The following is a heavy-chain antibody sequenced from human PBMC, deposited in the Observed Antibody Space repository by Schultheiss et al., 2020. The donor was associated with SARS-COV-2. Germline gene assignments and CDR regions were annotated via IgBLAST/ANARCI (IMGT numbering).Heavy chain of an antibody. D-gene: IGHD6-13*01. Sequence: SETLSLTCTVSGGSISNYYWSWIRQPAGKGLEWIGRIYTSGSTYYNPSLKSRVTISVDTSKNQFSLKLSSVTAADTAVYYCARHQAAAGILDYWGQGTLVTVSS. V-gene: IGHV4-4*07. J-gene: IGHJ4*02. CDR1: GGSISNYY. CDR2: IYTSGST. CDR3: ARHQAAAGILDY.